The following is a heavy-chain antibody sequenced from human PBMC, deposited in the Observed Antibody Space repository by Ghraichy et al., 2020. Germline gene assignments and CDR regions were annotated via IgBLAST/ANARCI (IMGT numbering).Heavy chain of an antibody. J-gene: IGHJ4*02. CDR1: RFTFTIHA. CDR2: VTSADDT. D-gene: IGHD1-14*01. Sequence: GGSLRLSFPTSRFTFTIHAMSWVRQAPGKGLEWVSTVTSADDTYYADSVQGRFTISRDNSKNTIYLQMNNLGAEDTAVYYCAEGGITPFRPLFDYWDQGALVTVSS. V-gene: IGHV3-23*01. CDR3: AEGGITPFRPLFDY.